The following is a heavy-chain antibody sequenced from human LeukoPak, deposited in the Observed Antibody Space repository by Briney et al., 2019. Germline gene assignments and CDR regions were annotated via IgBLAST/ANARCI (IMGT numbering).Heavy chain of an antibody. Sequence: SDTLSLTCTVSGGSISSSSYYWGWIRQPPGKGLEWIGSIYYSGSTYYNLSLKSRVTISVDTSKNQFSLKLSSVTAADTAVYYCERNRPSYYYDSSDLIIRPDFDYWGQGTLVTVSS. V-gene: IGHV4-39*07. CDR1: GGSISSSSYY. J-gene: IGHJ4*02. D-gene: IGHD3-22*01. CDR2: IYYSGST. CDR3: ERNRPSYYYDSSDLIIRPDFDY.